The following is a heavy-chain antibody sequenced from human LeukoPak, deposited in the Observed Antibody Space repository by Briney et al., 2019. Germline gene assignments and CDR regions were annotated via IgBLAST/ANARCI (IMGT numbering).Heavy chain of an antibody. V-gene: IGHV3-15*01. CDR2: IRSRSAGGTT. J-gene: IGHJ4*02. Sequence: GGSLRLSCAASGLTFNNAWMSWGRQAQGKGVEWGGRIRSRSAGGTTDYGAPVKGRFTISRDDSKNTLYLQTNSLKTEDTAVYYCSTGGGTHDYWGQGTLVTVSS. CDR3: STGGGTHDY. D-gene: IGHD2-15*01. CDR1: GLTFNNAW.